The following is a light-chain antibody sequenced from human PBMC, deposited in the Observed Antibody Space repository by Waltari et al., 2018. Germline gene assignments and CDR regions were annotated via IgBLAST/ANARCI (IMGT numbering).Light chain of an antibody. J-gene: IGKJ1*01. CDR2: KAS. V-gene: IGKV1-5*03. Sequence: DIQMTQSPSTLSASVGHRVTITCRASQSISSWLAWYQQKPGKAPKLLIYKASNLESGVPSRFSGSGSGTEFTLTISSLQPDDFATYYCQQYSSYTTFGQGTKVEIK. CDR1: QSISSW. CDR3: QQYSSYTT.